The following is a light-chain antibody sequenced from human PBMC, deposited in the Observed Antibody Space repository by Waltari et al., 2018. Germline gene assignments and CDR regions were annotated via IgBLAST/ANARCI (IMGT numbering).Light chain of an antibody. J-gene: IGKJ1*01. Sequence: TQSPSSLSASVGDRVTITCRASQSISIYLNWYQQKPGKAPKLLIYAASSLQSGVPLRFSGSGSGTDFTLTISSLQPEDFATYYCQKSSSTPPWTFGQGTKVEIK. V-gene: IGKV1-39*01. CDR1: QSISIY. CDR3: QKSSSTPPWT. CDR2: AAS.